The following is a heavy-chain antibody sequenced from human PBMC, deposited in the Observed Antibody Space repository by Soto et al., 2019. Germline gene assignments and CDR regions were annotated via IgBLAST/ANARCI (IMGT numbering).Heavy chain of an antibody. Sequence: GSLRLSWAAAGFSLSSYWMHWVRRAPGRGLVWVSRINSDGSSTSYADSVKGRFTISRDNAKNTLYLQMNSLRAEDTAVYYCARAVYDYVCGSYNPFDDWGQGTLVNVSS. CDR1: GFSLSSYW. V-gene: IGHV3-74*01. CDR2: INSDGSST. J-gene: IGHJ4*02. D-gene: IGHD3-16*01. CDR3: ARAVYDYVCGSYNPFDD.